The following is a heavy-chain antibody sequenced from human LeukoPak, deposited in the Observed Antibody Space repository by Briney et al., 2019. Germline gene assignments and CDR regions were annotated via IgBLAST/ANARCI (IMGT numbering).Heavy chain of an antibody. CDR2: INHSGST. CDR1: GGSFSGYY. V-gene: IGHV4-34*01. D-gene: IGHD6-19*01. CDR3: AGGTIAVAGTNDY. Sequence: SETLSLTCAVYGGSFSGYYWSWIRQPPGKGLEWIGEINHSGSTDYNPSLKSRVTISVDTSKNQFSLKLSSVTAADTAVYYCAGGTIAVAGTNDYWGQGTLVTVSS. J-gene: IGHJ4*02.